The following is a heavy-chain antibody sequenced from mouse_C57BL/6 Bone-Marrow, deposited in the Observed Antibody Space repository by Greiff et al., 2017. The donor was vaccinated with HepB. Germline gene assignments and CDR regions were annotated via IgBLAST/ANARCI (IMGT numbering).Heavy chain of an antibody. CDR3: ATGFITTVVH. CDR1: GYTFTSYG. V-gene: IGHV1-81*01. D-gene: IGHD1-1*01. J-gene: IGHJ3*01. CDR2: IYPRSGNT. Sequence: QVHVKQSGAELARPGASVKLSCKASGYTFTSYGISWVKQSTGQGLEWIGEIYPRSGNTYYNEKFKGKATLTADKSSSTAYMELRSLTSEDSAVYFCATGFITTVVHWGQGTLVTVSA.